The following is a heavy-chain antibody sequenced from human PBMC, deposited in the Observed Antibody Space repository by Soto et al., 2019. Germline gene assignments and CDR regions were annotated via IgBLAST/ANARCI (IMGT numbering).Heavy chain of an antibody. CDR3: ARRMTNRRSRSANGVFDP. CDR1: GGSISSYY. J-gene: IGHJ5*02. Sequence: PSETLSLTCTVSGGSISSYYWSWIRQPPGKGLEWIGYIYYSGSTNYNPSLKSRVTISVDTSKNQFSLKLSSVTAADTAVYYCARRMTNRRSRSANGVFDPWGQGTVVTAS. D-gene: IGHD3-10*01. CDR2: IYYSGST. V-gene: IGHV4-59*01.